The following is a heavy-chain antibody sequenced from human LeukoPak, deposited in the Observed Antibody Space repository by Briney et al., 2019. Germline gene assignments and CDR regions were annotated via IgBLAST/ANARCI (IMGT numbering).Heavy chain of an antibody. CDR3: ARCVAARGAFDI. Sequence: SETLSLTCTVSGGSISSGGYYRSWIRQPPGKGLEWVGYIYHSGSTYYNPSLKSRVTISVDRSKNQFSLKLSSVTAADTAVYYCARCVAARGAFDIWGQGTMVTVSS. D-gene: IGHD6-6*01. CDR2: IYHSGST. V-gene: IGHV4-30-2*01. J-gene: IGHJ3*02. CDR1: GGSISSGGYY.